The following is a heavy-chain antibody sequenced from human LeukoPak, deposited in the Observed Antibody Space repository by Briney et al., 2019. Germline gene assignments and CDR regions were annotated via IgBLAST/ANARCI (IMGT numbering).Heavy chain of an antibody. CDR1: GYTFTGYY. CDR2: INPNSGGT. D-gene: IGHD3-10*01. CDR3: ARVSYYYYGSGSYYGY. Sequence: ASVKVSCKASGYTFTGYYMHWVRQAPGQGLEWMGWINPNSGGTNYAQKFQGRVTMTRDTSISTAYMELSRLRSDDTAVYYCARVSYYYYGSGSYYGYWGQGTLVTVPS. V-gene: IGHV1-2*02. J-gene: IGHJ4*02.